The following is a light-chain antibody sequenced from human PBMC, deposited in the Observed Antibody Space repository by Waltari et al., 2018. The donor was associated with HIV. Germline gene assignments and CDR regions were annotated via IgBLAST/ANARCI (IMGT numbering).Light chain of an antibody. CDR2: LGS. V-gene: IGKV2-28*01. CDR3: MQALQTLTIT. J-gene: IGKJ5*01. Sequence: DIVMTQSPLSLSVTPGEPASISCRSSQSLLHSNGYNFLDWYLQKPGQSPQVLIYLGSNRASGVPDRFSGSGSGTDFTLKISRVEAEDVGVYYCMQALQTLTITFGQGTRLEIK. CDR1: QSLLHSNGYNF.